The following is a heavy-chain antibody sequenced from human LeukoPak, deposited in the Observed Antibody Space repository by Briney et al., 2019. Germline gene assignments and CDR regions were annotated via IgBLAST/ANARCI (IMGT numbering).Heavy chain of an antibody. V-gene: IGHV3-30*18. CDR2: ISYDGSNK. CDR3: AKDWYGDYVEGGAFDI. J-gene: IGHJ3*02. CDR1: GFTFSSYG. D-gene: IGHD4-17*01. Sequence: GGSLRLSCAAPGFTFSSYGMHWVRQAPGKGLEWVAVISYDGSNKYYADSVKGRFTISRDNSKNTLYLQMNSLRAEDTAVYYCAKDWYGDYVEGGAFDIWGQGTMVTVSS.